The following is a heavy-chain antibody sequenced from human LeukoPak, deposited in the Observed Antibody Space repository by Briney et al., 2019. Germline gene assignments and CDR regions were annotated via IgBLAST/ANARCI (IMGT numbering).Heavy chain of an antibody. CDR2: ISSSSSYI. D-gene: IGHD3-9*01. V-gene: IGHV3-21*04. CDR1: GFTFSSYS. Sequence: PGGSLRLSCAASGFTFSSYSMNWVRQAPGKGLEWVSSISSSSSYIYYADSVKGRFTISRDNAKNSLYLQMNSLRAEDTAVYYCAKFLGESAYFDWSSENAFDIWGQGTMVTVSS. CDR3: AKFLGESAYFDWSSENAFDI. J-gene: IGHJ3*02.